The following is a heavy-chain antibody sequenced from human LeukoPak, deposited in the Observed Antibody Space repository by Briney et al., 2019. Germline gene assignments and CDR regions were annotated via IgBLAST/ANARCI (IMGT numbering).Heavy chain of an antibody. CDR1: GYTFTSYG. CDR3: ARARHRLYSPSWAMDV. J-gene: IGHJ6*02. CDR2: INAGNSNT. Sequence: ASVKVSCKASGYTFTSYGINWVRQAPGQRLEWMGWINAGNSNTKSSQKFQDRVTITRDTSASTVYMELSSLRSEDTAVYYCARARHRLYSPSWAMDVWGQGTTVTVS. D-gene: IGHD6-13*01. V-gene: IGHV1-3*01.